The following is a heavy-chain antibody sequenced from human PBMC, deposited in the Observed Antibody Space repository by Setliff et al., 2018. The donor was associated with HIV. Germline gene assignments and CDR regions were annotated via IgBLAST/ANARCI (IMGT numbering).Heavy chain of an antibody. J-gene: IGHJ4*01. Sequence: SETLSLTCTVSGGSISSGGYYWSWIRQHPGKGLEWIGYIYYSGSTYYNPSLKSRVSISVDTSKNQFSLKLSFVTAADTAVYYCAGDRGVANYFDYWGHGTLVTVSS. CDR3: AGDRGVANYFDY. D-gene: IGHD3-10*01. CDR1: GGSISSGGYY. V-gene: IGHV4-31*03. CDR2: IYYSGST.